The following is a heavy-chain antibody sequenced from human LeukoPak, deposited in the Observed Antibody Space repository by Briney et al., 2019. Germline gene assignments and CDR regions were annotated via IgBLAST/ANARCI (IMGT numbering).Heavy chain of an antibody. CDR1: GYTFTSYG. V-gene: IGHV1-18*01. CDR2: ISAYNGNT. J-gene: IGHJ3*02. Sequence: ASVKVSCKASGYTFTSYGISWVRQAPGQGLEWMGWISAYNGNTNYAQKLQGRVTMTTDTSTSTAYMELRSLRSDDTAVYYCARRNYCSSTSCLDAFDIWGQGTMVTVSS. CDR3: ARRNYCSSTSCLDAFDI. D-gene: IGHD2-2*01.